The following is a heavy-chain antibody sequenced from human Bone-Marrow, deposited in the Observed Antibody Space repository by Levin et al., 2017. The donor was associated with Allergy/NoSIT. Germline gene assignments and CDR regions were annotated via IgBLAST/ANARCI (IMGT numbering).Heavy chain of an antibody. Sequence: AGGSLRLSCAASGFTFSGSWMSWVRQAPGKGLEWLANIKQDGSDDFYVDSVKGRFTISRDNAKNSLYLQMNSLRAEDTAVYYCARDWQNNYFDPWGQGTLVTVSS. J-gene: IGHJ5*02. CDR1: GFTFSGSW. CDR3: ARDWQNNYFDP. CDR2: IKQDGSDD. V-gene: IGHV3-7*01.